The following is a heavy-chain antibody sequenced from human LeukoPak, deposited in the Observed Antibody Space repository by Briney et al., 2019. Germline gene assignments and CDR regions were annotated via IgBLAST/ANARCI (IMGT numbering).Heavy chain of an antibody. CDR2: INSDGSTT. J-gene: IGHJ4*02. Sequence: GGSLRLSCAVSGFTFSSYWMHWVRQAPGKGLVWVSRINSDGSTTSYADSVKGRFTISRDNAKNTLYLQMNSLRADGTAVYYCARAPYDDNPAYWGQGTLVTVSS. CDR3: ARAPYDDNPAY. D-gene: IGHD3-3*01. V-gene: IGHV3-74*01. CDR1: GFTFSSYW.